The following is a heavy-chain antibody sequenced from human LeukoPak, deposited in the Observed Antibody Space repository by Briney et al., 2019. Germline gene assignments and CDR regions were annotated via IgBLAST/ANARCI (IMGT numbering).Heavy chain of an antibody. CDR3: ARVAVTYDY. Sequence: QTGGSLRLSCTASGFTFSSYWMNWVRQAPGKGLEWVANINQDGSEKYYVDSVKGRCTISRDNAKNSLYLQMNSLRAEDTAVYYCARVAVTYDYWGQGTLVTVSS. CDR2: INQDGSEK. D-gene: IGHD2-21*02. V-gene: IGHV3-7*01. CDR1: GFTFSSYW. J-gene: IGHJ4*02.